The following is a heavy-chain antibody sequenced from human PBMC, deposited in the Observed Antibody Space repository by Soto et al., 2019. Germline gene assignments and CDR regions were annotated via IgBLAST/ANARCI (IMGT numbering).Heavy chain of an antibody. CDR2: IYYSGST. V-gene: IGHV4-39*01. J-gene: IGHJ4*02. CDR1: GGSISSSSYY. D-gene: IGHD5-18*01. CDR3: ARRTRGYSYGYLGS. Sequence: QLQLQESGPGLVKPSETLSLTCTVSGGSISSSSYYWGWIRQPPGKGLEWIGSIYYSGSTYYNPSLKSRVTISVDTSKNQFSLKLRSVTAADTAVYYCARRTRGYSYGYLGSWGQGTLVTVSS.